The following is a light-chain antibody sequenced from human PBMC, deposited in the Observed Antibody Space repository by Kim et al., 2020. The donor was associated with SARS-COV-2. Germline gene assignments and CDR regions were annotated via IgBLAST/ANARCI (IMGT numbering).Light chain of an antibody. CDR2: GKN. V-gene: IGLV3-19*01. CDR1: SHRCYY. CDR3: NYRDSSGNHVV. Sequence: GQKVSIKRQRESHRCYYESWYQQKPGQATVLVIYGKNNRPSGIPDRFSGPRSGNRDTLTITGAQAEDETDYYSNYRDSSGNHVVFGGGTQMTVL. J-gene: IGLJ2*01.